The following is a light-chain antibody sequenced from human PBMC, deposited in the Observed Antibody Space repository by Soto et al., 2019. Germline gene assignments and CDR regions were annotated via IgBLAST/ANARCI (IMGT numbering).Light chain of an antibody. Sequence: EIVLTKSPGTLSLSPGERVTLSCRASQSVSSSYLAWYQQKPGQAPRLLIYGASSRATGIPDMFSGSGSGTDFTLTISRLEPEDFAVYYCQQNDSSPYTFGQGTKLEIK. J-gene: IGKJ2*01. V-gene: IGKV3-20*01. CDR2: GAS. CDR1: QSVSSSY. CDR3: QQNDSSPYT.